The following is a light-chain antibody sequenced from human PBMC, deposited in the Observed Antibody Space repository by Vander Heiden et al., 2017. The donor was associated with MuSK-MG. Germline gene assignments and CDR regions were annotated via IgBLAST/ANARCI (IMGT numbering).Light chain of an antibody. CDR2: GNS. CDR1: SSNIGAGYD. Sequence: SVLTQPPSVSGAPGQRVTIPCTGSSSNIGAGYDVHWYQQLPVTAPKLLIYGNSNRPSGVPDRFSGSKSGTSASLAITGLQAEDEADYYCQSYDSSLSGWVFGGGTKLTVL. J-gene: IGLJ3*02. V-gene: IGLV1-40*01. CDR3: QSYDSSLSGWV.